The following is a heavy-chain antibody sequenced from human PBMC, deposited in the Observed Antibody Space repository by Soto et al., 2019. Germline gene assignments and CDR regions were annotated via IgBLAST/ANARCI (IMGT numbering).Heavy chain of an antibody. J-gene: IGHJ6*02. Sequence: KTSETLSLTCAVSGGSISSGGYSWSWIRQPPGKGLEWIGYLYHSGSTYYNPSLKSRVTISVDRSKNQFSLKLSSVTAADTAVYYCARGCLGGGCSSTSCYTVIAAAGTSYYYYGMDVWGQGTTVTVSS. D-gene: IGHD2-2*02. CDR2: LYHSGST. V-gene: IGHV4-30-2*01. CDR1: GGSISSGGYS. CDR3: ARGCLGGGCSSTSCYTVIAAAGTSYYYYGMDV.